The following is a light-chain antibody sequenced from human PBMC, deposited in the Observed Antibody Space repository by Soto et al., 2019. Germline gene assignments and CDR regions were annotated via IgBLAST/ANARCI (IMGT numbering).Light chain of an antibody. CDR1: SGSIASNY. J-gene: IGLJ1*01. CDR2: DTY. Sequence: NFMLTQPHSVSESPGKTVTISCTRSSGSIASNYVQWYQQRPGSAPSTVIYDTYQRPSGVPDRFSGSIDSSSNSASLTISRLQPSDGAHYYCRSYYNNKQVFGSGSKVTV. CDR3: RSYYNNKQV. V-gene: IGLV6-57*04.